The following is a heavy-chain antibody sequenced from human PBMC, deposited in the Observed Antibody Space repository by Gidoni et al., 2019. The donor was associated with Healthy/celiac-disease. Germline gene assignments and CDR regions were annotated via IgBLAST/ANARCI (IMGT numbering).Heavy chain of an antibody. Sequence: QVQLVQSGAEVKKPGSSVKVSCKASGGTFSSYAISWVRQAPGQELEWMGGIIPIFGTANDAQKFQGRVTITADESTSTAYMELSSLRSEDTAVYYCARDGKYCSSTSCYDGSGEGAFDIWGQGTMVTVSS. V-gene: IGHV1-69*01. CDR2: IIPIFGTA. J-gene: IGHJ3*02. CDR1: GGTFSSYA. D-gene: IGHD2-2*01. CDR3: ARDGKYCSSTSCYDGSGEGAFDI.